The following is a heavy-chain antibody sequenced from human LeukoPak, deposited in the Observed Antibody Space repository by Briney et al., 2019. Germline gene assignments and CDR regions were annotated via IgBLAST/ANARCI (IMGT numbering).Heavy chain of an antibody. V-gene: IGHV3-64*04. CDR2: ISSNGGTT. Sequence: GGSLRLSCSTSGFTFSSHAMHWVRQAPGKGLEYVSGISSNGGTTEYADSVKGRFTISRDNSKNTLYLQMNSLRAEDTAVYYCARIAVAGEIDYWGQGTLVTVSS. J-gene: IGHJ4*02. D-gene: IGHD6-19*01. CDR1: GFTFSSHA. CDR3: ARIAVAGEIDY.